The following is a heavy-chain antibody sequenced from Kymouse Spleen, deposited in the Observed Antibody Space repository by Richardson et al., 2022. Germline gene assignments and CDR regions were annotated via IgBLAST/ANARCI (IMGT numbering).Heavy chain of an antibody. CDR1: GFTFSSYG. Sequence: QVQLVESGGGVVQPGRSLRLSCAASGFTFSSYGMHWVRQAPGKGLEWVAVIWYDGSNKYYADSVKGRFTISRDNSKNTLYLQMNSLRAEDTAVYYCARRNGYSSGWSFDYWGQGTLVTVSS. CDR3: ARRNGYSSGWSFDY. J-gene: IGHJ4*02. V-gene: IGHV3-33*01. CDR2: IWYDGSNK. D-gene: IGHD6-19*01.